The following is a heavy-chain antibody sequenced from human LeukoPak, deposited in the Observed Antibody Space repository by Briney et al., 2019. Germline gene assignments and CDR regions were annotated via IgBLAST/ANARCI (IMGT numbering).Heavy chain of an antibody. CDR2: IYYSGST. D-gene: IGHD3-16*02. Sequence: SETLSLTCTVSGGSISSSSYYWGWIRQPPGKGLEWIGSIYYSGSTYYNPSLKSRVTISVDTSKNQFSLKLSSVTAADTAVYYCARDDYVWGSYRYYHYYFDYWGQGTLVTVSS. J-gene: IGHJ4*02. CDR3: ARDDYVWGSYRYYHYYFDY. CDR1: GGSISSSSYY. V-gene: IGHV4-39*07.